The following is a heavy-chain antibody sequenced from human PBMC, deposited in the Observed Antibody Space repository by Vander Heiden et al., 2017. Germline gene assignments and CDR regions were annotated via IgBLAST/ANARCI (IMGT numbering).Heavy chain of an antibody. V-gene: IGHV5-51*01. CDR1: GYSFTSYL. D-gene: IGHD6-19*01. J-gene: IGHJ4*02. Sequence: EVQLVQSGAEVKKTGESLKIFCKGSGYSFTSYLFCRVRQMPGKGLEWMGIIYPGDSDTRYSPSFQGQVTISADKSISTAYLQWSSLKASDTAMYYCARPAVAGTSYYFDYWGQGTLVTVSS. CDR2: IYPGDSDT. CDR3: ARPAVAGTSYYFDY.